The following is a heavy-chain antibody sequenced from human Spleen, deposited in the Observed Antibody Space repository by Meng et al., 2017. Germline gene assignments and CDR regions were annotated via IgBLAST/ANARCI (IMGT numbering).Heavy chain of an antibody. V-gene: IGHV4-38-2*02. J-gene: IGHJ6*02. CDR1: GYSISSGYY. CDR3: ARVSEDGMDV. Sequence: GSLRLSCTVSGYSISSGYYWGWIRQPPGKGLEWIGSIYHSGSTYYNPSLKSRVTISVDTSKNQFSLKLSSVTAADTAVYYCARVSEDGMDVWGQGTTVTVSS. D-gene: IGHD6-25*01. CDR2: IYHSGST.